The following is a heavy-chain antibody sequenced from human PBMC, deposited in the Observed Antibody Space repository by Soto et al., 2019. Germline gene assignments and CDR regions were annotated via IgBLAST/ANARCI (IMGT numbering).Heavy chain of an antibody. CDR2: IIPIFGTA. CDR1: GGTFSSYA. V-gene: IGHV1-69*01. Sequence: QVQLVQSGAEVKKPGSSVKVSCKASGGTFSSYAISWVRQAPGQGLEWMGGIIPIFGTANYAQKFQGRVTMTEDESTSTADMGRISLRSKDTALYACARVSVEMATYHYGMDVWGQGTTVTVSS. J-gene: IGHJ6*02. D-gene: IGHD2-21*01. CDR3: ARVSVEMATYHYGMDV.